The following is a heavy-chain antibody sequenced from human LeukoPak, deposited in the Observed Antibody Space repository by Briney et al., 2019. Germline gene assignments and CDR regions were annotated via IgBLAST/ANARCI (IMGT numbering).Heavy chain of an antibody. CDR3: ARGVDSRGYYYYYYYMDV. D-gene: IGHD3-22*01. Sequence: SGPTLVKPTQTLTLTCTFSGFSLSTSGVGVGWIRQPPGKGLEWIGYIYYSGSTNYNPSLKSRVTISVDTSKNQFSLKLSSVTAADTAVYFCARGVDSRGYYYYYYYMDVWGKGTTVTISS. CDR1: GFSLSTSGVG. CDR2: IYYSGST. V-gene: IGHV4-61*08. J-gene: IGHJ6*03.